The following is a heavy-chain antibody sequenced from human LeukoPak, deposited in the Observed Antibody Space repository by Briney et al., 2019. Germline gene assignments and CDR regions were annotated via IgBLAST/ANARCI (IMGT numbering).Heavy chain of an antibody. CDR2: IYGGGST. CDR3: AKGNWGYCSGGSCYFLMDYFDY. J-gene: IGHJ4*02. V-gene: IGHV3-53*01. D-gene: IGHD2-15*01. CDR1: GFTVSSNY. Sequence: GGSLRLSCAASGFTVSSNYVSWVRQAPGKGLEWVSVIYGGGSTYYADSVKGRFTISRDNSKNTLYLQMNSLRAEDTAVYYCAKGNWGYCSGGSCYFLMDYFDYWGQGTLVTVSS.